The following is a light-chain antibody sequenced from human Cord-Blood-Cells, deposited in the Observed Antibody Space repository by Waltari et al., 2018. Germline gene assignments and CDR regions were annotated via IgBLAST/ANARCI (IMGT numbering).Light chain of an antibody. V-gene: IGLV8-61*01. CDR2: STN. Sequence: QTVVTQEPSFSVSPGGTVTLTCGLSSGSVSTSYYPSWYQQTPGQAPRTPIYSTNTRSAGVPDRFSGSILGNKAALTITGAQADDESDYYCVLYMGSGISRFGGGTKLTVL. CDR3: VLYMGSGISR. CDR1: SGSVSTSYY. J-gene: IGLJ3*02.